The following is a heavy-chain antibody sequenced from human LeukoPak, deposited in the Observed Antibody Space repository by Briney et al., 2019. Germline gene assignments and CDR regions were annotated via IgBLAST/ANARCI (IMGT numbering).Heavy chain of an antibody. CDR2: IDPGGSA. CDR1: GGSFSSYY. J-gene: IGHJ4*02. CDR3: ARDPNGDYD. V-gene: IGHV4-34*01. Sequence: SETLSLTCAVYGGSFSSYYWSWIRQPPGKGLEWIGEIDPGGSANYNPSLKCRVTISVDTSKNQLSLKLSSVTAADTAVYYCARDPNGDYDWGQGTLVTVSS. D-gene: IGHD4-17*01.